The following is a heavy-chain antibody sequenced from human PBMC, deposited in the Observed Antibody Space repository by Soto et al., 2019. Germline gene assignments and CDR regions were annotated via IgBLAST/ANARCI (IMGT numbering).Heavy chain of an antibody. J-gene: IGHJ6*02. Sequence: GESLKISCKGSGYSFTSYWIGWVRQMPGKGLEWMGIIYPGDSDTRYSPSLQGQVTISADKSISTANLQWSSLKASDTAMYYCARRVRYFDSEYGMDVWGQGTTVTVSS. D-gene: IGHD3-9*01. CDR3: ARRVRYFDSEYGMDV. CDR1: GYSFTSYW. V-gene: IGHV5-51*01. CDR2: IYPGDSDT.